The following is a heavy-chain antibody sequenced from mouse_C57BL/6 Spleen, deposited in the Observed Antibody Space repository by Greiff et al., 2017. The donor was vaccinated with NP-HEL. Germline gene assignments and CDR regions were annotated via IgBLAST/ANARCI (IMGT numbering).Heavy chain of an antibody. V-gene: IGHV1-82*01. Sequence: VQLQQSGPELVKPGASVKISCKASGYAFSSSWMNWVKQRPGKGLEWIGRIYPGDGDTNYNGKFKGKATLTADKSSSTAYMQLSSLTSEDSAVYFCARIYGNFEDYFDYWGQGTTLTVSS. CDR1: GYAFSSSW. D-gene: IGHD2-1*01. CDR3: ARIYGNFEDYFDY. J-gene: IGHJ2*01. CDR2: IYPGDGDT.